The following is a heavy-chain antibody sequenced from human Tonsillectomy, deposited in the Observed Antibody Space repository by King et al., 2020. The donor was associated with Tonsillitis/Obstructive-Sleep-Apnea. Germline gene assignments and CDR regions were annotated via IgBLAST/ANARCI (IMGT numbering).Heavy chain of an antibody. V-gene: IGHV1-2*06. Sequence: EQLVQSGAEVKKPGASVKVSCKASGYTFTGYYMHWVRKDPGQGLEWMGRINPNSGGTNYAQKFQGRVTMTRDTYISTAYMELSRLRSDDTAVYYCARDVYCSRGSCQNIDYWGQGTLVTVSS. CDR1: GYTFTGYY. CDR3: ARDVYCSRGSCQNIDY. D-gene: IGHD2-15*01. CDR2: INPNSGGT. J-gene: IGHJ4*02.